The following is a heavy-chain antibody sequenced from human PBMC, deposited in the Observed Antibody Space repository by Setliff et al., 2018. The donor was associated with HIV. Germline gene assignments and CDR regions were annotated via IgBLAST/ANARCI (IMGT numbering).Heavy chain of an antibody. CDR3: ARAPFTSGHYGADY. CDR2: ISGFNGNT. V-gene: IGHV1-18*01. D-gene: IGHD3-10*01. J-gene: IGHJ4*02. CDR1: GYSFSKYG. Sequence: ASVKVSCKASGYSFSKYGISWVRQAPGQGLEWMGWISGFNGNTKYGQKLQGRVTMTTDTSTSTAYMELRSLRSEDTAVYCCARAPFTSGHYGADYWGQGTLVTVSS.